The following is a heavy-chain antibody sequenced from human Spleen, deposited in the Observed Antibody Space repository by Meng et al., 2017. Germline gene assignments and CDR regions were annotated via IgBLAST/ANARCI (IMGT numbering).Heavy chain of an antibody. CDR2: ITGNGGRT. CDR1: GFTFSTYG. Sequence: GESLKISCAASGFTFSTYGMQWVRQAPGKGLEYVSAITGNGGRTFYANSVKGRFTISRDNSKNTLYLQMGSLRTEDMAVYYCARVSSSGWYSFDYWGQGTLVTVSS. J-gene: IGHJ4*02. V-gene: IGHV3-64*01. D-gene: IGHD6-19*01. CDR3: ARVSSSGWYSFDY.